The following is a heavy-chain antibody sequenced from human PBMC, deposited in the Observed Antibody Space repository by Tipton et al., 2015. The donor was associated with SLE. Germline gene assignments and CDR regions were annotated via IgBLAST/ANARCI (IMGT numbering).Heavy chain of an antibody. J-gene: IGHJ4*02. CDR2: TRNKVNSHTT. D-gene: IGHD5-12*01. Sequence: SLRLPCAASGFIFSDHYMDWVRQAPGKGLEWVGRTRNKVNSHTTEYAASVKGRFTISRDDSENSLYLQMNSLKTEDTAVYYCVASGYDYRHFDYWGQGILVTVSS. CDR1: GFIFSDHY. V-gene: IGHV3-72*01. CDR3: VASGYDYRHFDY.